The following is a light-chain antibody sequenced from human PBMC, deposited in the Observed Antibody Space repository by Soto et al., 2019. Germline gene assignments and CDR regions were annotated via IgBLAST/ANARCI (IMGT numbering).Light chain of an antibody. CDR3: SSYTTSSTPVV. CDR1: SSDVGGYNY. J-gene: IGLJ2*01. V-gene: IGLV2-14*01. CDR2: EVS. Sequence: QSVLTQPASASGSPGQSITISCTGTSSDVGGYNYVSWYQQHPGKGPKLMIYEVSNRPSGVSNRFSGSKSGNTASLTISGLQAEDEADYYCSSYTTSSTPVVFGGGTKVTVL.